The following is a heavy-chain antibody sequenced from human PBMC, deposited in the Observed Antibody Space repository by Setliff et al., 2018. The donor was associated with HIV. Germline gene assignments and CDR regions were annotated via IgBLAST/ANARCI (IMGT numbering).Heavy chain of an antibody. V-gene: IGHV4-34*01. J-gene: IGHJ6*02. CDR3: ARGRWDRRYDDSSGYVYGMDV. Sequence: SETLSLTCAVYGGSFSGYSWSWIRQPPGKGLEWIGEINHSGSTNYNPSLKSRVTISVDTSKNQFALKLSSVTAADTAVYYCARGRWDRRYDDSSGYVYGMDVWGQGTTVTVSS. CDR2: INHSGST. D-gene: IGHD3-22*01. CDR1: GGSFSGYS.